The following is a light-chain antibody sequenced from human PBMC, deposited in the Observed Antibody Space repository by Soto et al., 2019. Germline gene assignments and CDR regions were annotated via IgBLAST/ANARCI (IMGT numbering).Light chain of an antibody. V-gene: IGKV3-20*01. J-gene: IGKJ1*01. Sequence: DIVLTQSPGTLSLSPGERATLSCRASQSVSSSYLAWYQQKPGQAPRLLIYGASSRATGIPDRLSGGGSGTDFSLTISSLEPEDFVVYYCQQYGTSPTWTFGQGTKVEIK. CDR1: QSVSSSY. CDR2: GAS. CDR3: QQYGTSPTWT.